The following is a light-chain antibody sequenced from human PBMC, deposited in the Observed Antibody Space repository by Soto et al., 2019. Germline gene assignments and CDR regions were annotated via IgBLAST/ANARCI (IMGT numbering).Light chain of an antibody. J-gene: IGLJ1*01. CDR1: SSNIGSNT. CDR2: SNN. V-gene: IGLV1-44*01. Sequence: QLVLTQPPSASGTPGQRVTIFCSGSSSNIGSNTVSWYQHFPGTAPKLLMYSNNQRPSGVPDRFFGSKSGTSASVAISGLQSEDEADYYCAAWDDSLNGYVFGTGTKLTVL. CDR3: AAWDDSLNGYV.